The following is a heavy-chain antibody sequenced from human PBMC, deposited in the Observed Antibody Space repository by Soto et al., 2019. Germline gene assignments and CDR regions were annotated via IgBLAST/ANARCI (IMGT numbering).Heavy chain of an antibody. J-gene: IGHJ4*02. CDR1: GFTFSSYS. D-gene: IGHD2-21*01. CDR2: MSYDGNSK. V-gene: IGHV3-30-3*01. Sequence: QVQLVESGGGVVQPGRSLRLSCAASGFTFSSYSMHWVRQAPGKGLEWVAAMSYDGNSKYFADSVKGRFTISRDNSKNTLSLQMNSRVAEDSAVYYCARGRTVRDHDDFDLWGQGTLVTVSS. CDR3: ARGRTVRDHDDFDL.